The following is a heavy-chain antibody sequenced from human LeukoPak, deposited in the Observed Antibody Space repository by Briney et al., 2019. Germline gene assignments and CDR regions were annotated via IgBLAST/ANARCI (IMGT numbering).Heavy chain of an antibody. J-gene: IGHJ4*02. V-gene: IGHV3-11*01. CDR2: ISSSGSTI. D-gene: IGHD3-10*01. CDR3: AGAHDYGSGSYFDY. CDR1: GFTFRDYY. Sequence: GGSLRLSCAASGFTFRDYYVSWIRQAPGKGLEWVSYISSSGSTIYYADSVKGRFTISRDNAKNSLYLQMNSLRAEDTAVYYCAGAHDYGSGSYFDYWGQGTLVTVSS.